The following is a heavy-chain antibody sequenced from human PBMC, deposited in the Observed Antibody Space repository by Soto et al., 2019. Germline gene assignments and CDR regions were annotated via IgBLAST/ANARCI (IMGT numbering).Heavy chain of an antibody. Sequence: GGSLRLSCAASGFTVSSNYMSWVRQAPGKGLEWVSVIYSGGSTYYADSVKGRFTISRDSSKNTLYLQMNSLRAEDTAVYYCARGEHYYDSSGYYYWGQGTLVTVSS. D-gene: IGHD3-22*01. CDR2: IYSGGST. J-gene: IGHJ4*02. CDR1: GFTVSSNY. V-gene: IGHV3-66*01. CDR3: ARGEHYYDSSGYYY.